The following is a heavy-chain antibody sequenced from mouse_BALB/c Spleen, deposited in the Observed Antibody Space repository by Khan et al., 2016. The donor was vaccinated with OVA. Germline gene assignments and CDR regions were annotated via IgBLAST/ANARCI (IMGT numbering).Heavy chain of an antibody. V-gene: IGHV1-81*01. CDR3: ASSYDYDGAWFVY. CDR1: GYKFTDYV. Sequence: QVQLQQSGPELVKPGASVKMSCKASGYKFTDYVISWVKQRTGQGLEWIGDIYPGSGTTYYNERFEGKATLTADKTSNTAYMQFRSLASEDSAVYFCASSYDYDGAWFVYWVHGPLVTVSA. D-gene: IGHD2-4*01. J-gene: IGHJ3*01. CDR2: IYPGSGTT.